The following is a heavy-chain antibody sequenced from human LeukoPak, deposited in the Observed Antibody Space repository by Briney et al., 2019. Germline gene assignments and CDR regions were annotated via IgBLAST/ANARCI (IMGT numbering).Heavy chain of an antibody. J-gene: IGHJ3*02. Sequence: ASVKVSCKASGGTFSSYAISWVRQAPGQGLEWMGGIIPIFGTANYAQKFQGRVTITADKSTSTAYMELSSLRSEDTAVYYCARDSDRTYAFDIWGQGTMVTVSS. D-gene: IGHD1-7*01. V-gene: IGHV1-69*06. CDR3: ARDSDRTYAFDI. CDR2: IIPIFGTA. CDR1: GGTFSSYA.